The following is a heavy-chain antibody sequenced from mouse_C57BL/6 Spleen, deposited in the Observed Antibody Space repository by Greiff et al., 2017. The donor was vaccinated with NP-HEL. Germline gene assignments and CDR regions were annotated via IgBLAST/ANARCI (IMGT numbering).Heavy chain of an antibody. J-gene: IGHJ2*01. Sequence: QVHVKQPGTELVKPGASVKLSCKASGYTFTSYWMHWVKQRPGQGLEWIGNINPSNGGTNYNEKFKSKATLTVDKSSSTAYMQLSSLTSEDSAVYYCASITTVVAHFDYWGQGTTLTVSS. CDR3: ASITTVVAHFDY. D-gene: IGHD1-1*01. CDR1: GYTFTSYW. CDR2: INPSNGGT. V-gene: IGHV1-53*01.